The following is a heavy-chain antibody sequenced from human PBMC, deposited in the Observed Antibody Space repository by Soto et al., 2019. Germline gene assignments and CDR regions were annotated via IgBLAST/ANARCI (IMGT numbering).Heavy chain of an antibody. CDR2: IIPIFGTA. D-gene: IGHD3-10*01. V-gene: IGHV1-69*13. CDR1: RGTFSRYA. CDR3: ARSSYYGSGSYPPDY. Sequence: SLQVSCKASRGTFSRYAISLLRQAPGQGLELMVGIIPIFGTANYEQKFQGRVTITADESTSTAYMELSSLRSEDTAVYYCARSSYYGSGSYPPDYWGQGTLVTVSA. J-gene: IGHJ4*02.